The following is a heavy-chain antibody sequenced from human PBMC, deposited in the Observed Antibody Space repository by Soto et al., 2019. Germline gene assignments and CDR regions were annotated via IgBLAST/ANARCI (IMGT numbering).Heavy chain of an antibody. CDR1: GFTFSSYG. CDR3: ARDRGYSYGNYFDY. J-gene: IGHJ4*02. D-gene: IGHD5-18*01. CDR2: IWYDGSNK. V-gene: IGHV3-33*01. Sequence: VQLVESGGGVVQPGRSLRLSCAASGFTFSSYGMHWVRQAPGKGLEWVAVIWYDGSNKYYADSVKGRFTISRDNSKNTLYLQMNSLRAEDTAVYYCARDRGYSYGNYFDYWGQGTLVTVSS.